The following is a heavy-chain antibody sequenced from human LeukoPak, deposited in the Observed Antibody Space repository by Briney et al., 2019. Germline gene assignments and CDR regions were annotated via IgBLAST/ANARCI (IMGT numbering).Heavy chain of an antibody. CDR1: GFTFSSYS. D-gene: IGHD5/OR15-5a*01. CDR3: ARSVFQGAFDI. J-gene: IGHJ3*02. V-gene: IGHV3-48*01. Sequence: GGSLRLSCAASGFTFSSYSMNWVRQAPGKGLEWDSYISSSSSTIQYADSVKGRFTISRDNAKDSLYLQMNSLRAEDTAVYFCARSVFQGAFDIWGQGTLVTVSS. CDR2: ISSSSSTI.